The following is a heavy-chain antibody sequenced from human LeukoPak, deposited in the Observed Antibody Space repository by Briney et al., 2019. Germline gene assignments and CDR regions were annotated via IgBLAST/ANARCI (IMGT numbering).Heavy chain of an antibody. V-gene: IGHV3-53*01. CDR2: IYSGGST. CDR3: ARKHIVDAFDI. D-gene: IGHD2-21*01. Sequence: GGSLRLSCAASGFTVSSNYMSWVRQAPGKGLEWVSVIYSGGSTYYADSVKGRFTISRDNSKNTLYLQMNSLRAEDTAVYYCARKHIVDAFDIWGQGTMVTVSS. J-gene: IGHJ3*02. CDR1: GFTVSSNY.